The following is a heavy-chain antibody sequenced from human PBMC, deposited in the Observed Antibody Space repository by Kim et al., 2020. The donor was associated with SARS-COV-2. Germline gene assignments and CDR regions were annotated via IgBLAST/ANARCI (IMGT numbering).Heavy chain of an antibody. D-gene: IGHD3-22*01. J-gene: IGHJ3*02. CDR2: IYSGGST. V-gene: IGHV3-53*01. Sequence: GGSLRLSCAASGFTVSSNYMSWVRQAPGKGLEWVSVIYSGGSTYYADSVKGRFTISRDNSKNTLYLQMNSLRAEDTAVYYCARGGALLDSTDTTYYYDSSGYSTRGAFDIWGQGTMVTVSS. CDR3: ARGGALLDSTDTTYYYDSSGYSTRGAFDI. CDR1: GFTVSSNY.